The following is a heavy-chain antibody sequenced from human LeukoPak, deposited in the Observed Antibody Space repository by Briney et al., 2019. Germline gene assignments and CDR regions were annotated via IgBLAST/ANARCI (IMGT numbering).Heavy chain of an antibody. CDR1: GFTFSSYG. V-gene: IGHV3-30*03. CDR2: ISYDGSNK. Sequence: PGGSLRLSCAASGFTFSSYGMHWVRQAPGKGLEGVAVISYDGSNKYYADSVKGRFTISRDNSKNTLYLQMNSLRAEDTAVYYCASLLVGAPATSGHDAFDIWGQGTMVTVSS. D-gene: IGHD1-26*01. CDR3: ASLLVGAPATSGHDAFDI. J-gene: IGHJ3*02.